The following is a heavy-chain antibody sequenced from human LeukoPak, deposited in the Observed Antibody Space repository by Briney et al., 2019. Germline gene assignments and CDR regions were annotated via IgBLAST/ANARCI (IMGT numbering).Heavy chain of an antibody. CDR2: IIPILGIA. CDR3: AREDYDSSGYYGFDY. J-gene: IGHJ4*02. Sequence: ASVKVSCKASGYTFTSYGISWVRQAPGQGLEWMGRIIPILGIANYAQKFQGRVTITADKSTSAAYMELSSLRSEDTAVYYCAREDYDSSGYYGFDYWGQGTLVTVSS. CDR1: GYTFTSYG. D-gene: IGHD3-22*01. V-gene: IGHV1-69*04.